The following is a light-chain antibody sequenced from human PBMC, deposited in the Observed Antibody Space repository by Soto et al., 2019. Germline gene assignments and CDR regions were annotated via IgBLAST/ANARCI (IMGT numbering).Light chain of an antibody. CDR3: QEYGTSRT. Sequence: EIVLTQSPGTLSLSPGERATLSCRASQSVGSSYLAWYQQKPGQAPRLLIYGASSRATGIPDRFSGSGSGTDFTLTISRLEREDFAVYYCQEYGTSRTFGPGTKVEIK. V-gene: IGKV3-20*01. J-gene: IGKJ1*01. CDR2: GAS. CDR1: QSVGSSY.